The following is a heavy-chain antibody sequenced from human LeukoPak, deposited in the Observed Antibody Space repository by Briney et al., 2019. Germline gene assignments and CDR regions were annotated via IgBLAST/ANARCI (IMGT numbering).Heavy chain of an antibody. V-gene: IGHV1-69*05. CDR1: GGTFSSYA. CDR2: IIPIFGTA. J-gene: IGHJ4*02. D-gene: IGHD3-22*01. CDR3: ARVNRYYYDSSGPLSYFDY. Sequence: SVKVSCKASGGTFSSYAIGWVRQAPGQGLEWMGGIIPIFGTANYAQKFQGRVTITTDESTSTAYMELSSLRSEDTAVYYCARVNRYYYDSSGPLSYFDYWGQGTLVTVSS.